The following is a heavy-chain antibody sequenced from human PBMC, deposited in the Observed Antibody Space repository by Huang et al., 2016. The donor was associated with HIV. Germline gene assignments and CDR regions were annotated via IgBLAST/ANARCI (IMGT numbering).Heavy chain of an antibody. Sequence: EVKLLESGGGLVQPGGSLRLSCAASGFSVSSYTMTWVRQSPGKGLEWVSSIRGSDNTTFYADSVKGRFTISRDNSKNTLYLQMKSLRVDDTAVYYCAKDRVAGTGHCFDPWGQGTLVTVSS. J-gene: IGHJ5*02. CDR1: GFSVSSYT. CDR3: AKDRVAGTGHCFDP. V-gene: IGHV3-23*01. D-gene: IGHD6-19*01. CDR2: IRGSDNTT.